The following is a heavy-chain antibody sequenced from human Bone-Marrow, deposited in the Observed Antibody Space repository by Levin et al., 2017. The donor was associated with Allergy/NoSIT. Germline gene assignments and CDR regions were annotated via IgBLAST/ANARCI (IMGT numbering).Heavy chain of an antibody. CDR3: ARDVTYYYDSSGYYSNYYYGMDV. V-gene: IGHV3-21*01. D-gene: IGHD3-22*01. CDR1: GFTFSSYS. Sequence: RAGGSLRLSCAASGFTFSSYSMNWVRQAPGKGLEWVSSISSSSSYIYYADSVKGRFTISRDNAKNSLYLQMNSLRAEDTAVYYCARDVTYYYDSSGYYSNYYYGMDVWGQGTTVTVSS. J-gene: IGHJ6*02. CDR2: ISSSSSYI.